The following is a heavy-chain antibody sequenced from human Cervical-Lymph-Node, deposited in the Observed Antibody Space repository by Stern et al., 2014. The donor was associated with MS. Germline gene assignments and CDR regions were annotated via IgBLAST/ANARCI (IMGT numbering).Heavy chain of an antibody. J-gene: IGHJ3*02. D-gene: IGHD3-22*01. V-gene: IGHV4-59*01. CDR2: ISYSGDT. Sequence: QVQLQESGPGLVKASETLSLTCTVSGGSISTYHWTWIRQPPGKGLEWIGEISYSGDTNYNPSLKSRVTLSVDTSKNQFSLKLSSVTAADTAVYYCARRDYYDTSTYYDDAFDIWGQGTMVTVSS. CDR3: ARRDYYDTSTYYDDAFDI. CDR1: GGSISTYH.